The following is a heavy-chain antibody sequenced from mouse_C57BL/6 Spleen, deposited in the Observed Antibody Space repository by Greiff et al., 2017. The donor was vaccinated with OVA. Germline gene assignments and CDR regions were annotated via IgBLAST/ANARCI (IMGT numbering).Heavy chain of an antibody. Sequence: QVQLQQSGPGLVQPSQSLSITCTVSGFSLTSYGVHWVRQSPGKGLEWLGVIWSGGSTDYNAAFISRLSISKDNSKSQVFFKMNSLQADDTARYYCARIYGNYYAMDYWGQGTSVTVSS. CDR3: ARIYGNYYAMDY. V-gene: IGHV2-2*01. J-gene: IGHJ4*01. CDR1: GFSLTSYG. D-gene: IGHD2-1*01. CDR2: IWSGGST.